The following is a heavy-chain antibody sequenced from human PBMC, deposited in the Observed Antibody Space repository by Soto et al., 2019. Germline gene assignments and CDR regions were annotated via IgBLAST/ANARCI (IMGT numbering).Heavy chain of an antibody. CDR2: FDPEDGET. V-gene: IGHV1-24*01. D-gene: IGHD3-16*01. CDR1: GYTITELS. J-gene: IGHJ3*02. Sequence: VSVKGSCKVSGYTITELSMDWVRQAPGKGLEWMGGFDPEDGETIYAQKFQGRVTMTEDTSTDTAYMELSSLRSEDTAGYYCATDRALDSDDNHMLGAFDIWGQGTMVTVSS. CDR3: ATDRALDSDDNHMLGAFDI.